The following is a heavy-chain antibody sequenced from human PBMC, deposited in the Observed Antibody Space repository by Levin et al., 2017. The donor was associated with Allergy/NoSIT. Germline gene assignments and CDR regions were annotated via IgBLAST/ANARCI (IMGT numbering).Heavy chain of an antibody. CDR3: ARERSPSGYAQYYFGY. Sequence: LGESLKISCKASGYTFTDYYMHWVRQAPGQGLEWMGWINPNSGGTNYAQKFQGRVTLTRDTSISTAYMELNSLRSDDTAVYYCARERSPSGYAQYYFGYWGQGTLVTVSS. D-gene: IGHD5-12*01. J-gene: IGHJ4*02. CDR2: INPNSGGT. CDR1: GYTFTDYY. V-gene: IGHV1-2*02.